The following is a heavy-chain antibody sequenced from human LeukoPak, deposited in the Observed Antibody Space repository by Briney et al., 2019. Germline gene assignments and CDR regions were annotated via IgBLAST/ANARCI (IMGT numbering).Heavy chain of an antibody. CDR2: IIPILGIA. CDR1: GGTFSSYT. CDR3: ASSRDGYNYGGPFPFDY. Sequence: SSVKVSCKASGGTFSSYTISWVRQAPGQGLEWMGRIIPILGIANYAQKFQGRVTITEDKSTSTAYMELSSLRSEDTAVYYCASSRDGYNYGGPFPFDYWGQGTLVTVSS. V-gene: IGHV1-69*02. J-gene: IGHJ4*02. D-gene: IGHD5-24*01.